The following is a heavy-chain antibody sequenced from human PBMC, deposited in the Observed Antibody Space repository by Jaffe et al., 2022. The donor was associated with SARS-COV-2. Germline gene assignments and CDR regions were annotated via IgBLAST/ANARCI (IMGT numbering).Heavy chain of an antibody. V-gene: IGHV4-59*08. D-gene: IGHD7-27*01. CDR1: GGSVSSHY. Sequence: QVQLQESGPGLVKPSETLSLTCTVSGGSVSSHYWSWVRQTPGKGLEWLAYIHNNGNTDHNPSLKGRLIASIDTSKNQFSLRLTSVTAADSAVYYCVRHYAGDRGSFDYWGQGTLVTVSS. J-gene: IGHJ4*02. CDR3: VRHYAGDRGSFDY. CDR2: IHNNGNT.